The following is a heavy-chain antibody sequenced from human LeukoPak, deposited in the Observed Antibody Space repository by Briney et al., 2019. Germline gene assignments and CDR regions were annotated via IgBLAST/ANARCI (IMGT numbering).Heavy chain of an antibody. V-gene: IGHV3-48*04. CDR3: ARDLNAAYCSGGSCYDYGLTRPFDY. J-gene: IGHJ4*02. CDR1: GFTFSSYS. Sequence: GGSLRLSCAASGFTFSSYSMNWVRQAPGKGLEWVSYTSSSSSTIYYADSVKGRFTISRDNAKNSLYLQMNSLRAEDTAVYYCARDLNAAYCSGGSCYDYGLTRPFDYWGQGTLVTVSS. D-gene: IGHD2-15*01. CDR2: TSSSSSTI.